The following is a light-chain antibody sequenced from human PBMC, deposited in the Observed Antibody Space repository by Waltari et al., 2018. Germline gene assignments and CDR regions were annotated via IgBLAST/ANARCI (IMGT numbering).Light chain of an antibody. J-gene: IGKJ1*01. V-gene: IGKV1-39*01. Sequence: DIQMTQSPSSLSASVADSVIITCRASQSIGSSGNWYQQKPGTAPKLLIYAASSLQSGVPSRFSGSGSGTDFTLAISSLQPEDFVTYYCQQSYSTPRTFGQGTKVEIK. CDR2: AAS. CDR3: QQSYSTPRT. CDR1: QSIGSS.